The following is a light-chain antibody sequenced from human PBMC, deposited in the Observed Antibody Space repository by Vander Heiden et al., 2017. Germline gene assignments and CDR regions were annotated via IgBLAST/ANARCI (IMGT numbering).Light chain of an antibody. CDR2: DDS. CDR3: QVSDSSSDQLV. J-gene: IGLJ2*01. V-gene: IGLV3-21*02. Sequence: SYVLTQPPSVSVAPGQTARITCGGNTIGSKSVHWYRQKPGQAPVLGGYDDSDRPSGIPERFSGSNSGKTAKPNITRVEAGDEADDYCQVSDSSSDQLVLGGGTKLTV. CDR1: TIGSKS.